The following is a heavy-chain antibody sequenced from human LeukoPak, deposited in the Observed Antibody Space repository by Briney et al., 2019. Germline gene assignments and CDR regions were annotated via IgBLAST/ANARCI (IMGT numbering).Heavy chain of an antibody. V-gene: IGHV1-2*06. Sequence: ASVKVSCKASGYTFTGYYMHWVRQAPGQGLEWMGRINPNSGGTNYAQKFQGRVTITRDTSMSTAYMELSRLRSDDTAVYYCAREKIRPLCCHAFDIWGQGTMVTVSS. D-gene: IGHD2-21*01. CDR1: GYTFTGYY. CDR2: INPNSGGT. J-gene: IGHJ3*02. CDR3: AREKIRPLCCHAFDI.